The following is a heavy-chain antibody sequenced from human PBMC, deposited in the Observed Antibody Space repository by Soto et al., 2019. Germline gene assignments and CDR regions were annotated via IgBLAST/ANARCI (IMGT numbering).Heavy chain of an antibody. CDR2: INAGNGNT. V-gene: IGHV1-3*01. J-gene: IGHJ4*02. D-gene: IGHD2-2*01. CDR3: ARVVGPQLYYFDY. CDR1: GYTFIGYY. Sequence: GASVKVSCKASGYTFIGYYMHWVRQAPGQRLEWMGWINAGNGNTKYSQKFQGRVTITRDTSASTAYMELSSLRSEDTAVYYCARVVGPQLYYFDYWGQGTLVTVSS.